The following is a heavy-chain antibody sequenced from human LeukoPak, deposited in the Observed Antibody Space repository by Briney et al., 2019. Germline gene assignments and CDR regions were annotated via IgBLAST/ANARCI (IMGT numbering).Heavy chain of an antibody. CDR3: ARSGVPAAISNWFVP. CDR2: IIPIFGTA. CDR1: GYTFTSYG. V-gene: IGHV1-69*13. Sequence: SVKVSCKASGYTFTSYGITWVRQAPGQGLEWMGGIIPIFGTANYAQKFQGRVTITADESTSTAYMELGSLRSEDTAVYYCARSGVPAAISNWFVPWGQGTLVTVSS. D-gene: IGHD2-2*02. J-gene: IGHJ5*02.